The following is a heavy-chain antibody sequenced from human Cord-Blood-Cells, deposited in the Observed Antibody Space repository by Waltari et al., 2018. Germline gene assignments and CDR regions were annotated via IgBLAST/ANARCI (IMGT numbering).Heavy chain of an antibody. Sequence: TANYAQKFQGRVTITADESTSTAYMELSSLRSEDTAVYYCASSLAGQQLDAFDIWGQGTMVTVSS. CDR2: TA. V-gene: IGHV1-69*01. D-gene: IGHD6-13*01. J-gene: IGHJ3*02. CDR3: ASSLAGQQLDAFDI.